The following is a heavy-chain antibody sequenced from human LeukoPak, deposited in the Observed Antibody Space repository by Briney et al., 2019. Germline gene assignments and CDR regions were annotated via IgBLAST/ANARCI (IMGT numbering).Heavy chain of an antibody. D-gene: IGHD6-13*01. CDR1: GYTFTRYD. CDR3: TRGDSSDS. CDR2: MNPHSGNT. V-gene: IGHV1-8*01. Sequence: ASLKVSCKASGYTFTRYDINWVREATGQGLEWVGWMNPHSGNTGYAQKFQGRVTMTRNTSISTAYMELSSLRSEDTAVYYCTRGDSSDSWGQGTLVTVSS. J-gene: IGHJ4*02.